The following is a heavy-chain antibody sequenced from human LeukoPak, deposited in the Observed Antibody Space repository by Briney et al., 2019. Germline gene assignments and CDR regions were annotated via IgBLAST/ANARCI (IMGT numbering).Heavy chain of an antibody. J-gene: IGHJ4*02. CDR2: IYYSGST. D-gene: IGHD4-17*01. V-gene: IGHV4-39*07. CDR3: ARGSTVTTRSDY. CDR1: GGSISSYY. Sequence: PSETLSLTCTVSGGSISSYYWGWIRQPPGKGLEWIGSIYYSGSTNYNPSLKSRVTISVDTSKNQFSLKLSSVTAADTAVYYCARGSTVTTRSDYWGQGTLVTVSS.